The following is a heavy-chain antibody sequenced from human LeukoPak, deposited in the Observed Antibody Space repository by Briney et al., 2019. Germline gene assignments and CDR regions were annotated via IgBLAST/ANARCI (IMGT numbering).Heavy chain of an antibody. D-gene: IGHD2-2*02. Sequence: ASVKVSCKASGYTFTNYGISWVRQAPGQGLEWMGWISAYNGNTNYAQKVQGRVTMTEDTSTDTAYMELSRLTSEDTALYFCATPAAVVAATIARYPFDVWGQGTMVTVSS. J-gene: IGHJ3*01. CDR1: GYTFTNYG. CDR2: ISAYNGNT. CDR3: ATPAAVVAATIARYPFDV. V-gene: IGHV1-18*01.